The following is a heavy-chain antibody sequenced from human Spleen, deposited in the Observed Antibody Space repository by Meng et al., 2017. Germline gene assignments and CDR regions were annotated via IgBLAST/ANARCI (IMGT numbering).Heavy chain of an antibody. J-gene: IGHJ4*02. V-gene: IGHV3-48*03. CDR3: ARRNGGGSLYSSGRSCIDY. Sequence: GESLKISCAASGFTLSSHEMNWVRQAPGKGLEGAPYISSSGSTINYADSVKGRFTISRDNSKNTLYLQMNSLRAEDTAVYYCARRNGGGSLYSSGRSCIDYWGQGTLVTVSS. D-gene: IGHD6-19*01. CDR2: ISSSGSTI. CDR1: GFTLSSHE.